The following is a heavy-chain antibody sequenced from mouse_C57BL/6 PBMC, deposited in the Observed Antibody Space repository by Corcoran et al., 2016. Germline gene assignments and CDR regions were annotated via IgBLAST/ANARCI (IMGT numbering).Heavy chain of an antibody. CDR3: ARLGDGCV. D-gene: IGHD2-3*01. V-gene: IGHV1-19*01. J-gene: IGHJ1*03. Sequence: EVQLQQSVPVLVKPGASVTMSCKASGYTFTYYYMDWVKQSHGKSLEWIGVINPYNGGTSYNQTFKGKATLTVDKSSSTAYMELNSLTSEDSAVYYCARLGDGCVGGTGTTVTVSS. CDR2: INPYNGGT. CDR1: GYTFTYYY.